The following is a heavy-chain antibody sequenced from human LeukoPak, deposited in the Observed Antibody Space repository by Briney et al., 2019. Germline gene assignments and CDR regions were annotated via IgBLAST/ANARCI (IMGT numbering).Heavy chain of an antibody. CDR2: IIPIFGTA. J-gene: IGHJ3*02. V-gene: IGHV1-69*01. Sequence: GSSVKVSCKASGGTFSSYAISWVRQAPGQGLEWMGGIIPIFGTANYAQKFQGRVTITADESTSTAYMELSSLRSEDTAVYYCASPNCSSTSCRLWGDDAFDIWGQGTMVTVSS. D-gene: IGHD2-2*01. CDR1: GGTFSSYA. CDR3: ASPNCSSTSCRLWGDDAFDI.